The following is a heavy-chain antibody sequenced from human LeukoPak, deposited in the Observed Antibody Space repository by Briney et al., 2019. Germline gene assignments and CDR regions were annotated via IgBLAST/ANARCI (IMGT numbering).Heavy chain of an antibody. CDR1: GFTFSSYG. J-gene: IGHJ5*02. D-gene: IGHD6-19*01. CDR2: ISYDGSNK. Sequence: GGSLRLSCAASGFTFSSYGMHWVRQAPGKGLEWVAVISYDGSNKYYADSVKGRFTISRGNSKNTLYLQMNSLRAEDTAVYYCAKDRGQQWLVDWFDPWGQGTLVTVSS. V-gene: IGHV3-30*18. CDR3: AKDRGQQWLVDWFDP.